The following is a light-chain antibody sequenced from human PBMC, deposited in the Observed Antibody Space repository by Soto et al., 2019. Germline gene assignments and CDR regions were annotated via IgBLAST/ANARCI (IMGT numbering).Light chain of an antibody. J-gene: IGLJ1*01. Sequence: QSALTQPASVSGSPGQSITISCTGTSSDVGGFNYVSWYQQHPGKAPKLMIYDVTNRPSGVSYRFSGSKSGNTASLTISGLQAEDEADYYCCSYAGSHYVFGTGTKLTVL. CDR1: SSDVGGFNY. V-gene: IGLV2-14*03. CDR3: CSYAGSHYV. CDR2: DVT.